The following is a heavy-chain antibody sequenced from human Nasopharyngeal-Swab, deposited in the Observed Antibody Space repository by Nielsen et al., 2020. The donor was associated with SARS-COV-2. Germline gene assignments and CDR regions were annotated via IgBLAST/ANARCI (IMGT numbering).Heavy chain of an antibody. CDR1: GFTFDMFA. D-gene: IGHD6-19*01. V-gene: IGHV3-23*01. J-gene: IGHJ4*02. CDR3: ARDDSSGTNLLFDY. Sequence: GESLKISCVASGFTFDMFAMSWVRRAPGKGLEWVSAISGSGGKTFGADSVKGRFSISRDNSKNTLYLQMTSLRVEDTAVYYCARDDSSGTNLLFDYWGQGILVTVSS. CDR2: ISGSGGKT.